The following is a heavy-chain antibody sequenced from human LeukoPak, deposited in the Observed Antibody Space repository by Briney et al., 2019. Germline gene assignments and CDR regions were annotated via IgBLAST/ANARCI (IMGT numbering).Heavy chain of an antibody. V-gene: IGHV3-30-3*01. CDR2: ISYDGSNK. CDR3: ARDHDYGGNSPFDY. J-gene: IGHJ4*02. CDR1: GFTFSSYA. D-gene: IGHD4-23*01. Sequence: PGRSLRLSCAASGFTFSSYAMHWVRQAPGKGLEWVAVISYDGSNKYYADSVKGRFTISRDNSKNTLYLQMNSLRAEDTAVYYCARDHDYGGNSPFDYWGQGTLVTVSS.